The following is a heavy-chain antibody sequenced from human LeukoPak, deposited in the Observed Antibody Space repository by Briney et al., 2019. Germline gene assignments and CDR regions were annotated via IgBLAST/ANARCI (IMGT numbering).Heavy chain of an antibody. V-gene: IGHV7-4-1*02. D-gene: IGHD5-18*01. CDR3: ARNWNARYGSLFDP. Sequence: GASVKVSCKASGYTFTSYAMNWVRQAPGQGLEWMGWINTNTGNPTYAQGFTGRFVFSLDTSVSTAYLQISSLKAEDTAVYCCARNWNARYGSLFDPWGQGTLVTVSS. CDR1: GYTFTSYA. J-gene: IGHJ5*02. CDR2: INTNTGNP.